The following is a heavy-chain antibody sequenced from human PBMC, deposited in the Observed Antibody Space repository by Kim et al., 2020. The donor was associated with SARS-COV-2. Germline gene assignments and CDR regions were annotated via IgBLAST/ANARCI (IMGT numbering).Heavy chain of an antibody. Sequence: GGSLRLSCAASGFTFSDYYMSWIRQAPGKGLEWVSYISSSGSTIYYADSVKGRFTISRDNAKNSLYLQMNSLRAEDTAVYYCASIAANYYYYGMDVWGQGTTPTVS. CDR3: ASIAANYYYYGMDV. CDR1: GFTFSDYY. CDR2: ISSSGSTI. D-gene: IGHD6-25*01. J-gene: IGHJ6*02. V-gene: IGHV3-11*01.